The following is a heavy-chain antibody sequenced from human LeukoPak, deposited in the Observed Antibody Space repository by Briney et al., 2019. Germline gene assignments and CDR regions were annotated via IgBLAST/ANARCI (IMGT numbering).Heavy chain of an antibody. J-gene: IGHJ5*02. D-gene: IGHD2-21*02. Sequence: SETLSLTCAVYGGSFSGYYWSWIRQPPGKGLEWIGEINHSGSTSYNPSLKSRVTISVERSKNQFSLKLSSVTAADTAVYYCARGPYCGGDCYYNWFDPWGQGTLVTVSS. V-gene: IGHV4-34*01. CDR3: ARGPYCGGDCYYNWFDP. CDR1: GGSFSGYY. CDR2: INHSGST.